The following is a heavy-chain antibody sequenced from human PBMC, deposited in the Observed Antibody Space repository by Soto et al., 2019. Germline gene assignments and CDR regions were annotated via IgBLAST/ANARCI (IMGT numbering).Heavy chain of an antibody. D-gene: IGHD2-2*02. Sequence: ASVKVSCKAAGYTFTGYYMHWVRQAPGQGLEWMGWINPNSGGTNYAQKFQGWVTMTRDTSISTAYMELSRLRSDDTAVYYCARSYCSSTSCYILDAFDIWGQGTMVTVSS. CDR1: GYTFTGYY. J-gene: IGHJ3*02. V-gene: IGHV1-2*04. CDR2: INPNSGGT. CDR3: ARSYCSSTSCYILDAFDI.